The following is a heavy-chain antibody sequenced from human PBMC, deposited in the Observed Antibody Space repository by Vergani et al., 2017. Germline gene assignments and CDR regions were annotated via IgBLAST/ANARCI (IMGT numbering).Heavy chain of an antibody. D-gene: IGHD4-17*01. CDR1: GFTFSSYW. Sequence: AASGFTFSSYWMSWVRQAPGKGLEWVANIKQDGSEKYYVDSVKGRFTISRDNAKNSLYLQMNSLRAEDTAVYYCARDYGDYECLDYWGQGTLVTVSS. CDR3: ARDYGDYECLDY. V-gene: IGHV3-7*03. J-gene: IGHJ4*02. CDR2: IKQDGSEK.